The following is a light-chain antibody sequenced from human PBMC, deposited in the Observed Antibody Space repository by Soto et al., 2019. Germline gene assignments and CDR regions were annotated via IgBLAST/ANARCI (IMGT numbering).Light chain of an antibody. V-gene: IGLV2-14*01. CDR2: EVN. CDR1: SSDVGGYNF. CDR3: SSWTSSTTQV. Sequence: QSALTQPASVSGSPGQSITISCTGTSSDVGGYNFVPWYQQHPGKAPKLMIFEVNNRPSGVSNRFSGSKSGNTASLTISGLQAEDEADYYCSSWTSSTTQVLGGGTKLTVL. J-gene: IGLJ2*01.